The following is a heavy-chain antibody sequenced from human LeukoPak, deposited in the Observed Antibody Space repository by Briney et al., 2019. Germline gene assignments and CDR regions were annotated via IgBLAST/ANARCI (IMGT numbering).Heavy chain of an antibody. CDR3: ARDMGYGYWVVDY. D-gene: IGHD5-18*01. V-gene: IGHV3-7*01. J-gene: IGHJ4*02. Sequence: GSLRLSCVASGFSFSSYWINWVRQAPGEGLEWVAHMKPDGTEKYYLDSVKGRFTISRDNAKNSLYLQMSSLRSEDTAVYYCARDMGYGYWVVDYWGQGTLVTVSS. CDR2: MKPDGTEK. CDR1: GFSFSSYW.